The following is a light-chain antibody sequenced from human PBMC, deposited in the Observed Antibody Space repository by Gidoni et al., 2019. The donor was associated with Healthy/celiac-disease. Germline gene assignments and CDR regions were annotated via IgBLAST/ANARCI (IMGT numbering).Light chain of an antibody. CDR2: GAS. Sequence: EIVMTQSPATLSVSPGESATLSCRASQSVSSNLAWYQQKPCQAPRLLIYGASTRATGIPARFSGSGSGTEFTLTISSLQSEDFAVYYCQQYNNWPPEYTFXXXTKLEIK. V-gene: IGKV3-15*01. CDR1: QSVSSN. CDR3: QQYNNWPPEYT. J-gene: IGKJ2*01.